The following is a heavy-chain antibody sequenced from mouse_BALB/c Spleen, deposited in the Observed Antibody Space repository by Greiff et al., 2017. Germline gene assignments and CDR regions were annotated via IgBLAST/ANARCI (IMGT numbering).Heavy chain of an antibody. D-gene: IGHD1-2*01. J-gene: IGHJ1*01. CDR3: ARETITRYFDV. V-gene: IGHV3-2*02. Sequence: EVKLVESGPGLVKPSQSLSLTCTVTGYSITSDYAWNWIRQFPGNKLEWMGYISYSGSTSYNPSLKSRISITRDTSKNQFFLQLNSVTTEDTATYYCARETITRYFDVWGAGTTVTVSS. CDR2: ISYSGST. CDR1: GYSITSDYA.